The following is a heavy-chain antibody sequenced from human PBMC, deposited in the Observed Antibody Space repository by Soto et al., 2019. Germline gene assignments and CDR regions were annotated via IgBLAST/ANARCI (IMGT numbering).Heavy chain of an antibody. D-gene: IGHD1-1*01. CDR3: AKYDRSPLARGPYYYGMDV. J-gene: IGHJ6*02. Sequence: EVQLLESGGGLVQPGGSLRLSCAASGFTFSSYAMSWVRQAPGKGLEWVSAISGSGGSTYDADSVKGRFTISRDNSKTTLYLQMNSLRAEDTAVYYCAKYDRSPLARGPYYYGMDVWGQGTTVTVSS. CDR1: GFTFSSYA. CDR2: ISGSGGST. V-gene: IGHV3-23*01.